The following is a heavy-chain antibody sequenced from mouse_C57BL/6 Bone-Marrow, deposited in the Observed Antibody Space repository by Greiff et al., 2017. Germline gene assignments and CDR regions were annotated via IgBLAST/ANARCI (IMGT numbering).Heavy chain of an antibody. Sequence: VQLQQPGAELVKPSASVSLSCNASGYSFTSYWLHWVQQWPGQGLEWIGMIHSNSGSTNYNEKLKSKATLTVDKSSSAAYMQLSSLTSEDSAVYYCARYSSYWYFDVGGTGTTDTVSS. CDR3: ARYSSYWYFDV. CDR2: IHSNSGST. J-gene: IGHJ1*03. V-gene: IGHV1-64*01. CDR1: GYSFTSYW. D-gene: IGHD1-1*01.